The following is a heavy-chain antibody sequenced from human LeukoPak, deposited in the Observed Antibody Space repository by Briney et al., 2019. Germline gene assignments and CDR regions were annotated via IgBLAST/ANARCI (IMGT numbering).Heavy chain of an antibody. D-gene: IGHD2-15*01. V-gene: IGHV3-23*01. J-gene: IGHJ6*03. CDR2: ISGSGGRT. CDR3: AGNLGYCSGGSCSVLGYYYYMDV. Sequence: GGSLRLSCAASGFTFSSYWMTWVRQAPGKGLEWVSAISGSGGRTYHADSVKGRFTISRDNSKNSLYLQMNSLRAEDTAVYYCAGNLGYCSGGSCSVLGYYYYMDVWGKGTTVTVSS. CDR1: GFTFSSYW.